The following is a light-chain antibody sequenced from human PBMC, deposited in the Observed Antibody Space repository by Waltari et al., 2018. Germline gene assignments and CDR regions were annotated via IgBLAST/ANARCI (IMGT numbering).Light chain of an antibody. CDR3: AAWDDRMNGHWV. V-gene: IGLV1-44*01. J-gene: IGLJ3*02. CDR2: RNE. Sequence: QSVLTQPPSASETPGQRVTISCSGSSSNIGDNVVNWYQQFPGKAPKLLIYRNEQRPSGVPDRFSASKSGTSASLAISGLQSEDEADYYCAAWDDRMNGHWVFGGGTKVTVL. CDR1: SSNIGDNV.